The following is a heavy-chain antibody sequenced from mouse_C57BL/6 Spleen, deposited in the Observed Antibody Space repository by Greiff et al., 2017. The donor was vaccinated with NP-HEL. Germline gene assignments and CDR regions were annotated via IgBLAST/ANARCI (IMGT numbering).Heavy chain of an antibody. CDR1: GYSITSGYD. J-gene: IGHJ1*03. D-gene: IGHD1-1*01. V-gene: IGHV3-1*01. CDR2: ISYRGST. CDR3: ARADYYGSPNWYFDV. Sequence: EVQLQQSGPGMVKPSQSLSLTCTVTGYSITSGYDWHWIRHFPGNKLEWMGYISYRGSTTYNPSLKSRISITHDTSKNHFFLKLNSVTTEDTATYYCARADYYGSPNWYFDVWGTGTTVTVSS.